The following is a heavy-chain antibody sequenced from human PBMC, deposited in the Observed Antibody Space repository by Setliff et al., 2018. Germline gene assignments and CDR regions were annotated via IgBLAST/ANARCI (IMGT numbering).Heavy chain of an antibody. D-gene: IGHD3-9*01. V-gene: IGHV4-39*02. CDR2: VYYTGRT. Sequence: ETLSLTCTVSGGSISSSSYQWDWIRQPPGKGLEWIGTVYYTGRTYYNPSLKSRVTIAVDAPDNHFSLKLRSVTAADTAVYYCARAPNDLGVDWLFNNYFDYWGHGTLVTVSS. CDR3: ARAPNDLGVDWLFNNYFDY. J-gene: IGHJ4*01. CDR1: GGSISSSSYQ.